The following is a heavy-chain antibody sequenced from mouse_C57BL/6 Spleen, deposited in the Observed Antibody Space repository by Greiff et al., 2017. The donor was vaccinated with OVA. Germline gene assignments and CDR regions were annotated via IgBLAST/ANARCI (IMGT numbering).Heavy chain of an antibody. Sequence: QVQLQQPGAALVQPGASVKMSCKASGFTFTGYWITWVKQRPEQGLEWIGDIYPGGGSTNYIEKFKSKDTLTVDTTSSTAYMQLSSLTSEESAVYYSAREGKNKRGRGYFDDWGTGTTVTVSS. D-gene: IGHD3-3*01. J-gene: IGHJ1*03. CDR3: AREGKNKRGRGYFDD. CDR2: IYPGGGST. V-gene: IGHV1-55*01. CDR1: GFTFTGYW.